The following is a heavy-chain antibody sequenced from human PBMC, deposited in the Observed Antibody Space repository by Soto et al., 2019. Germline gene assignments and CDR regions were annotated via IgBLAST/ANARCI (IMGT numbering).Heavy chain of an antibody. CDR3: ARDSLTYYYDSSGYDQYFDY. Sequence: ASVKVSCKASGYTFSGYYMHWVRQAPGQGLEWMGWINPNSGSTNYAQKFQGRVTMTRDTSISTAYMELSRLRSDDTAVYYCARDSLTYYYDSSGYDQYFDYWGQGTLVTVSS. J-gene: IGHJ4*02. CDR1: GYTFSGYY. D-gene: IGHD3-22*01. CDR2: INPNSGST. V-gene: IGHV1-2*02.